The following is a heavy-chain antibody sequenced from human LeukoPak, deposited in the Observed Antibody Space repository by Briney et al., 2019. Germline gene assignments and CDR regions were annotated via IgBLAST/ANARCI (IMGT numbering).Heavy chain of an antibody. J-gene: IGHJ4*02. Sequence: SETLSLTCTVSGVSISSYYWSWIRQPPGKGLEWIGYIYYSGSTNYNPSLKSRVTISIDTSKNQFSLKLSSVTAADTAVYYCARHPSYYDRIDYWGQGTLVTVSS. CDR1: GVSISSYY. D-gene: IGHD3-22*01. CDR3: ARHPSYYDRIDY. V-gene: IGHV4-59*08. CDR2: IYYSGST.